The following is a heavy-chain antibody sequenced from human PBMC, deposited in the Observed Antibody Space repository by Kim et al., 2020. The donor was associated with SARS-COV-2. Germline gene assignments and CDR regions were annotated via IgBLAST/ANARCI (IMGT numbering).Heavy chain of an antibody. CDR2: ISYDGSNK. J-gene: IGHJ4*02. V-gene: IGHV3-30*18. CDR3: AKTSRYQVKYYFDS. CDR1: GFTFSSYG. D-gene: IGHD2-2*01. Sequence: GGSLRLSCAASGFTFSSYGMHWVRQAPGKGLEWVAVISYDGSNKYYADSVKGRFTISRDNSKNTLYLQMNSLRAEDTAVYYCAKTSRYQVKYYFDSWGQGTLVTVSS.